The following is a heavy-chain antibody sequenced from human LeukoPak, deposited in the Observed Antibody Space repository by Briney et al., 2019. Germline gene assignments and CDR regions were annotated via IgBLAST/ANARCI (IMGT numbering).Heavy chain of an antibody. CDR3: AREDQWLVKGSAFDI. D-gene: IGHD6-19*01. V-gene: IGHV3-21*01. Sequence: GGSLRLSCAASGFTFSSYSMNWVRQAPGKGLEWVSSISSSSSYIYYADSVKGRFTISRDNAKNSLYLQMNSLRAEDTAVYYCAREDQWLVKGSAFDIWGRGTMVTVSS. CDR2: ISSSSSYI. J-gene: IGHJ3*02. CDR1: GFTFSSYS.